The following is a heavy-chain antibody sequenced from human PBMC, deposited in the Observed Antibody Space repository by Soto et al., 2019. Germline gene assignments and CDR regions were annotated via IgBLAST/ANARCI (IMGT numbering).Heavy chain of an antibody. CDR1: GGSFSGYF. D-gene: IGHD3-3*02. Sequence: QVQLQQWGAGLLKPSETLSLTCAVYGGSFSGYFWTWIRQAPGKGLEWFGKINHSGGTNYNSSLKSRVTISVDTSKNQFALVLSSVTAADTAVYYCARDRQYYHFWSGYQNEGPYGMDVWGQWTKVTVSS. V-gene: IGHV4-34*02. CDR2: INHSGGT. J-gene: IGHJ6*02. CDR3: ARDRQYYHFWSGYQNEGPYGMDV.